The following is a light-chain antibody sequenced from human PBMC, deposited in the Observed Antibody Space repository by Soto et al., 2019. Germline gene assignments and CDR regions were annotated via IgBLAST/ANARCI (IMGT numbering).Light chain of an antibody. V-gene: IGKV2-30*01. J-gene: IGKJ2*01. CDR3: MQGARWPYT. CDR1: ESPVITDGDTL. CDR2: RVS. Sequence: IVLTQSPLSLPVTLGQPASISCRSSESPVITDGDTLLNWFQQRPGQSPRHLIYRVSNRDFGVPDKFSGSGSGTEFTLKISSVEAEDVAIYYCMQGARWPYTFGQGTKLEI.